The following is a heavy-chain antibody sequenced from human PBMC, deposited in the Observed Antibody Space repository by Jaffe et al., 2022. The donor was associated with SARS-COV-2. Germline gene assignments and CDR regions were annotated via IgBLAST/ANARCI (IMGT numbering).Heavy chain of an antibody. CDR3: ARLDSNWAVTDS. CDR1: GFTFKDHA. D-gene: IGHD6-13*01. Sequence: VHLVESGGGVVQPGGSLRLSCSTSGFTFKDHAMQWVRQVPGEGLEWVSLISSDGLADYYADAVKGRFTISRDNFNNSLSLRLDSLKIEDSALYYCARLDSNWAVTDSWGQGTLVTVSS. CDR2: ISSDGLAD. V-gene: IGHV3-43*02. J-gene: IGHJ5*02.